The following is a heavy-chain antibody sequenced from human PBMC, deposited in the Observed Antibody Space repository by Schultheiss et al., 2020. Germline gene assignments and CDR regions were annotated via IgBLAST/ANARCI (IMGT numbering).Heavy chain of an antibody. CDR2: INPNSGGT. Sequence: ASVKVSCKASGYTFTGYYIHWVRQAPGQGLEWMGWINPNSGGTNYAQKFQGRVTMTRDTSISTAYMELSRLRSDDTAVYYCARDRGNTVTPDYWGQGTLVTVSS. CDR1: GYTFTGYY. V-gene: IGHV1-2*02. J-gene: IGHJ4*02. D-gene: IGHD4-11*01. CDR3: ARDRGNTVTPDY.